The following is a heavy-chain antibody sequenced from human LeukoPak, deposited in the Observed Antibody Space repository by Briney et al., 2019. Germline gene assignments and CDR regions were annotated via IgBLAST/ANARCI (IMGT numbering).Heavy chain of an antibody. CDR2: LYSDGNT. V-gene: IGHV3-53*01. J-gene: IGHJ4*02. CDR3: ARGVEPLAANTLAY. D-gene: IGHD1-14*01. CDR1: GFTVITND. Sequence: GSLRLSCAASGFTVITNDMTWVRQAPGKGLEWGSVLYSDGNTKYADSVQGRFTISRDNSKNTLYLEMNSLSPDDTAVYYCARGVEPLAANTLAYWGQGTLVTVSS.